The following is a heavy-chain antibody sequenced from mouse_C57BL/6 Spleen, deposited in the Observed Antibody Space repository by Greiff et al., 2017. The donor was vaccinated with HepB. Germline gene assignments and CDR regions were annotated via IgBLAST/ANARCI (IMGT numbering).Heavy chain of an antibody. CDR2: IWGVGST. Sequence: VQLQESGPGLVAPSQSLSITCTVSGFSLTSYGVDWVRQSPGKGLEWLGVIWGVGSTNYNSALKSRLSISKDNSKSQVFLKMNSLQTDDTAMYYCAISTGTSYYAMDYWGQGTSVTVSS. V-gene: IGHV2-6*01. CDR1: GFSLTSYG. D-gene: IGHD4-1*02. J-gene: IGHJ4*01. CDR3: AISTGTSYYAMDY.